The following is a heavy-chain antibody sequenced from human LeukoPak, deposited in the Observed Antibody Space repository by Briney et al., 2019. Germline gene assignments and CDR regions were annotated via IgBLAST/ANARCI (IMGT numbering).Heavy chain of an antibody. J-gene: IGHJ4*02. CDR3: ARGSSGAGYYFDY. D-gene: IGHD3-22*01. Sequence: GSLRLSCAASGFTFSDYSLSWVRQAPGKGLEWVSSISSSRNYKYYSDSVKGRFTISTDNAKYSLDLQMNSLRVEDTALYYCARGSSGAGYYFDYWGLGTLVTVSS. CDR2: ISSSRNYK. V-gene: IGHV3-21*01. CDR1: GFTFSDYS.